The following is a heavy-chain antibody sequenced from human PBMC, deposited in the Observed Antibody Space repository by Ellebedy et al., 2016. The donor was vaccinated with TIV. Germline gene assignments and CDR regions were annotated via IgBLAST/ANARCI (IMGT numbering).Heavy chain of an antibody. V-gene: IGHV1-2*02. CDR1: GYTFTGYY. CDR3: ARLFAVADKRGGY. Sequence: ASVKVSCKASGYTFTGYYMHWVRQAPGQGLEWMGWINPNSGGTNYAQKFQGRVTMTRDTSISTAYMELSRLRSDDTAVYYCARLFAVADKRGGYWGQGTLVTVSS. CDR2: INPNSGGT. D-gene: IGHD6-19*01. J-gene: IGHJ4*02.